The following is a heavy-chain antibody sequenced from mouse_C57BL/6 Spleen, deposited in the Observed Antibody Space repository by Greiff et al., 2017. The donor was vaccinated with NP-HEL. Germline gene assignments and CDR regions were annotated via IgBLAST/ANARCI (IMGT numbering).Heavy chain of an antibody. CDR2: IYPRSGNT. CDR3: ARDSVITTVVATPFDY. Sequence: VQLQQSGAELARPGASVKLSRKASGYTFTSYGISWVKQRTGQGLEWIGEIYPRSGNTYYNEKFKGKATLTADKSSSTAYMELRSLTSEDSAVYFCARDSVITTVVATPFDYWGQGTTLTVSS. CDR1: GYTFTSYG. J-gene: IGHJ2*01. D-gene: IGHD1-1*01. V-gene: IGHV1-81*01.